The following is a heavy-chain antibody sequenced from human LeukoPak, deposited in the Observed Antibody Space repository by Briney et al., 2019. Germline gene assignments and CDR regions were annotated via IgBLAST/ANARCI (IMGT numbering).Heavy chain of an antibody. Sequence: GASVKASCKASGGTFSSYAISWVRQAPGQGLEWMGGIIPIFGTANYAQKFQGRVTITADKSTSTAYMELSSLRSEDTAVYYCARGVQWELRYYFDYWGQGTLVTVSS. CDR1: GGTFSSYA. CDR2: IIPIFGTA. V-gene: IGHV1-69*06. D-gene: IGHD1-26*01. CDR3: ARGVQWELRYYFDY. J-gene: IGHJ4*02.